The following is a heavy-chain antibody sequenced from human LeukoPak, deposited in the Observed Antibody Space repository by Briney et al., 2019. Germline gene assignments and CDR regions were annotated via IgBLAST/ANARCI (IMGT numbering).Heavy chain of an antibody. V-gene: IGHV3-9*01. CDR1: GFNFDDHA. CDR3: TKGSGSWVDY. CDR2: ISGNSGSR. D-gene: IGHD3-16*01. Sequence: GRSLRLSCAASGFNFDDHAMHWVRLVPGKGLEWVSGISGNSGSRGYADSVKGRFTISRDNAKDSLYLQMNSLRAEDTALYYCTKGSGSWVDYWGRGTLVTVSA. J-gene: IGHJ4*02.